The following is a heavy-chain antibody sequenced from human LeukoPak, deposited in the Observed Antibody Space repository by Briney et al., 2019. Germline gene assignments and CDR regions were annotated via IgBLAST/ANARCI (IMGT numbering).Heavy chain of an antibody. CDR2: IYPGDSDT. V-gene: IGHV5-51*01. CDR1: GYSFTSYW. D-gene: IGHD6-6*01. Sequence: GESLKISCKGSGYSFTSYWIGWVRQMPGKGLEWMGIIYPGDSDTRYSPSFQGQDTVSADKSISTAYLQWSSLKASDTAMYYCARQQLAPGFDPWGQGTLVTVSS. J-gene: IGHJ5*02. CDR3: ARQQLAPGFDP.